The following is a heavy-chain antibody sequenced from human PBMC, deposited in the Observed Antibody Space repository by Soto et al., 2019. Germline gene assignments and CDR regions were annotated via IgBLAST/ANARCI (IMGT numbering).Heavy chain of an antibody. V-gene: IGHV4-59*08. J-gene: IGHJ3*02. CDR2: IYYSGST. CDR3: ARHQIWFGELLITHDAFDI. D-gene: IGHD3-10*01. Sequence: PSETLSLTCTVSGGSISYEYYHWTWMRQSPGKGLEWIGYIYYSGSTNYNPSLKSRVTISVDTSKNQFSLKLSSVTAADTAVYYCARHQIWFGELLITHDAFDIWGQGTMVTVSS. CDR1: GGSISYEYYH.